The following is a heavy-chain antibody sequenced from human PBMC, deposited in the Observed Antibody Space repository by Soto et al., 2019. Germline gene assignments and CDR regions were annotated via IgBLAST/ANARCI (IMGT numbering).Heavy chain of an antibody. CDR2: IDYSGST. CDR1: GGSISSGGYY. J-gene: IGHJ4*02. Sequence: QVQLQESGPGLVKPSQTLSLTCTVSGGSISSGGYYWSWIRQHPGKGLEWIGYIDYSGSTYYNRSIKSGVTISVDTSKNQFSLRLSSVAAADTAVYYCALRLGDPGRLYFDYWGQGTLVTVSS. CDR3: ALRLGDPGRLYFDY. D-gene: IGHD3-16*01. V-gene: IGHV4-31*03.